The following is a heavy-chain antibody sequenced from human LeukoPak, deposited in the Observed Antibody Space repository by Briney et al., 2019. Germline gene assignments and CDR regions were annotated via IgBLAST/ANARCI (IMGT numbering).Heavy chain of an antibody. V-gene: IGHV3-15*01. Sequence: PGGSLRLSCAASGFTFSNAWMSWVRQAPGKGLEWVGRIKSKTDGGTTDHAAPVKGRFTISRDDSKNTLYLQMNSLKTEDTAVYYCTTLGYSSSWYYFDYWGQGTLVTVSS. CDR2: IKSKTDGGTT. D-gene: IGHD6-13*01. CDR3: TTLGYSSSWYYFDY. J-gene: IGHJ4*02. CDR1: GFTFSNAW.